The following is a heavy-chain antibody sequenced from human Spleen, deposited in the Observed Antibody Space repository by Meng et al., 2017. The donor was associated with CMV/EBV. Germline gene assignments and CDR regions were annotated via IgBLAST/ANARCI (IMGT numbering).Heavy chain of an antibody. CDR1: GYTFTGYY. CDR2: INPDSGGT. J-gene: IGHJ5*02. D-gene: IGHD4-11*01. CDR3: ARSFPHYSQNWFDP. Sequence: ASVKVSSKASGYTFTGYYMHWVRQAPGQGLEWMGWINPDSGGTNYAQKFQGRVTMTRDTSISTAYMELSRLRSDDTDVYYCARSFPHYSQNWFDPWGQGTLVTVSS. V-gene: IGHV1-2*02.